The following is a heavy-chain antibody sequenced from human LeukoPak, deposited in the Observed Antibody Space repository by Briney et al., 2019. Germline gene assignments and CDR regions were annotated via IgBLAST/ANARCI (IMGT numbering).Heavy chain of an antibody. J-gene: IGHJ4*02. V-gene: IGHV4-39*07. D-gene: IGHD3-10*01. CDR3: AREGFGELLSGYDY. CDR2: IYYSGST. CDR1: GGSISSSSYY. Sequence: PSETLSLTCTVSGGSISSSSYYWGWIRQPPGKGLEWIGSIYYSGSTYYNPSLKSRVTMSVDTSKNQFSLKLSSVTAADTAVYYCAREGFGELLSGYDYWGREPWSPSPQ.